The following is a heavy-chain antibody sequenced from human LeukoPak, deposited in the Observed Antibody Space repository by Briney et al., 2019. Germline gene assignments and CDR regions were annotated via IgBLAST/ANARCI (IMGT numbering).Heavy chain of an antibody. CDR3: ARDFVRWSSSPIIWFDP. J-gene: IGHJ5*02. CDR2: INPNSGGT. Sequence: ASVKVSCKASGYTFTGYYMHWVRQAPGQGLEWMGWINPNSGGTNYAQKFQGRVTMTRDTSISTAYMELSRLRSDDTAVYYCARDFVRWSSSPIIWFDPWGQGTLVTVSS. V-gene: IGHV1-2*02. CDR1: GYTFTGYY. D-gene: IGHD6-6*01.